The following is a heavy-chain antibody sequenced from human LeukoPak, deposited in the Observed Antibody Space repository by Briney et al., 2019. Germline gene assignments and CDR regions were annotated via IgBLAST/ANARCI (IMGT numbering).Heavy chain of an antibody. V-gene: IGHV3-11*04. Sequence: GRSLRLSCAASGFTFSDYYMSWIRQAPGKGLEWVSYISSSGSTIYYADSVKGRFTISRDNAKNSLYLQMNSLRAEDTAVYYCATETEYSYGFGYYYYMDVWGKGTTVTVSS. CDR2: ISSSGSTI. CDR1: GFTFSDYY. CDR3: ATETEYSYGFGYYYYMDV. J-gene: IGHJ6*03. D-gene: IGHD5-18*01.